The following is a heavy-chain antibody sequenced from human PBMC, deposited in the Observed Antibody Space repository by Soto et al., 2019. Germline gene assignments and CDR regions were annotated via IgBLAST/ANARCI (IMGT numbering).Heavy chain of an antibody. D-gene: IGHD3-10*01. CDR2: IYYSGST. V-gene: IGHV4-59*01. J-gene: IGHJ5*02. CDR3: ARDMIWFGELLSGGFDP. Sequence: PSETLSLTCTVSGGSISSYYWSWIRQPPGKGLEWIGYIYYSGSTNYNPSLKSRVTISVDTSKNQFSLKLSSVTAADTAVYYCARDMIWFGELLSGGFDPWGQGTLVTVSS. CDR1: GGSISSYY.